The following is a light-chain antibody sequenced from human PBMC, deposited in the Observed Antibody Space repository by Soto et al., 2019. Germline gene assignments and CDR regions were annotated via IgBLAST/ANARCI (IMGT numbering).Light chain of an antibody. J-gene: IGLJ1*01. V-gene: IGLV2-14*03. Sequence: QSALTQPASVSGSPGQSIAISCTGSSSDVGAYDYVSWYQQHPDKAPRLIMYEVSYRPSGVSNRFSGSKSVNTATLTISGLQGEDEGDYYCSSHTTSDTRVFGTGTKVTVL. CDR3: SSHTTSDTRV. CDR2: EVS. CDR1: SSDVGAYDY.